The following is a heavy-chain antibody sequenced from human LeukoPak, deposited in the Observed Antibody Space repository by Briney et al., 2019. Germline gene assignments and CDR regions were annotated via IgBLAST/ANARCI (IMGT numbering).Heavy chain of an antibody. V-gene: IGHV1-2*02. CDR3: ARGGPQLTPLDY. J-gene: IGHJ4*02. CDR2: INPNSGAT. CDR1: GYTFTGPY. Sequence: ASLKVSCKASGYTFTGPYIHWMRQAPGQGLEWMGWINPNSGATKYAQKFQGRVTVTRDTSTSTAYMELSGLRADDTAAYYCARGGPQLTPLDYWGQGTLVTVSS. D-gene: IGHD1-1*01.